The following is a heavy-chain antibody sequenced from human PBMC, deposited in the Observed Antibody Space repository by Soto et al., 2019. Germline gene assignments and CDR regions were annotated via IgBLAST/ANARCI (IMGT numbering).Heavy chain of an antibody. Sequence: QVQLVESGGGVVQPGRSLRLSCAVSGFTFRSYGMHWVRQAPGKGLEWVAVISFDGSNEYYADSVKGRFTISRDNSKNTLDLQMNSVRTGDTAVYYCAKDQGDSSGYSNWFDPWGQGTLVTVSS. D-gene: IGHD3-22*01. CDR3: AKDQGDSSGYSNWFDP. J-gene: IGHJ5*02. CDR1: GFTFRSYG. CDR2: ISFDGSNE. V-gene: IGHV3-30*18.